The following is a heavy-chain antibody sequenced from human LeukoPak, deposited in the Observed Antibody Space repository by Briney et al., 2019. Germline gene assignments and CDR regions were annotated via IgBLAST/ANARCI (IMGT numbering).Heavy chain of an antibody. V-gene: IGHV1-69*13. CDR3: AVPLRYFDWGYPFDY. D-gene: IGHD3-9*01. CDR2: IIPIFGTA. Sequence: SVKVSCKASGGTFISYAISWVRQAPGQGLGWMGGIIPIFGTANYAQKFQGRVTITADESTSTAYMELSSLRSEDTAVYYCAVPLRYFDWGYPFDYWGQGTLVTVSS. CDR1: GGTFISYA. J-gene: IGHJ4*02.